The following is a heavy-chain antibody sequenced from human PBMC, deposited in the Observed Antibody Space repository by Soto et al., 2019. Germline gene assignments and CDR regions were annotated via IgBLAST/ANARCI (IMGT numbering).Heavy chain of an antibody. CDR2: IRGSGDVT. J-gene: IGHJ6*03. D-gene: IGHD2-15*01. CDR1: GFTFSNYA. CDR3: AKHVGPSYSCYMDV. Sequence: PGGSLRLSCAASGFTFSNYAMTWVRQAPGKGLEWVSVIRGSGDVTYYADSVQGRFAISRDNSKNTLYLQMNSLRDEDTAIYYCAKHVGPSYSCYMDVWGKGTTVTVSS. V-gene: IGHV3-23*01.